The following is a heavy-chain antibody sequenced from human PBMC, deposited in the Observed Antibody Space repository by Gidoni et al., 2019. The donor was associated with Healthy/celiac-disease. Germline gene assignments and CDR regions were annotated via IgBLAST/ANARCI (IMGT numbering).Heavy chain of an antibody. D-gene: IGHD6-19*01. V-gene: IGHV3-21*01. CDR3: ARDNGGVIAVAGLYFDY. Sequence: EVQLVASGGGLVTPGGSLSLSCAASAVTFSSYSMNWVRQAPGKGLEWVSSISSSSSYIYYADSVKGRFTISRDNDKNSLYLQMNSLRAEDTAVYYCARDNGGVIAVAGLYFDYWGQGTLVTVSS. J-gene: IGHJ4*02. CDR1: AVTFSSYS. CDR2: ISSSSSYI.